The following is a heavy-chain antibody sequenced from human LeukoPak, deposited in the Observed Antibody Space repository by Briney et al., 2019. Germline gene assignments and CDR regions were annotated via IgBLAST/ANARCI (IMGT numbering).Heavy chain of an antibody. D-gene: IGHD5-18*01. Sequence: SETLSLTCAVYGGSFSGYYWSWIRQPPGKWLEWIGEINHGGSTNYNASLKSRVTISVDTSKNQFSLRLSSVTAADTAVYYCAPRGDIEHSYGYGKWFDPWGQGTRVTVSS. CDR3: APRGDIEHSYGYGKWFDP. CDR1: GGSFSGYY. V-gene: IGHV4-34*01. CDR2: INHGGST. J-gene: IGHJ5*02.